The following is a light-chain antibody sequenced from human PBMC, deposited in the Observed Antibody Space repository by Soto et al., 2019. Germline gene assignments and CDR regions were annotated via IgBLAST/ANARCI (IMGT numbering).Light chain of an antibody. CDR1: QHINTF. Sequence: DIQLTQSPSSLSASVGDRVTITCRARQHINTFLAWYQQKPGRAPKSLVFGASDLQSGVPSRFSGSGYGTDFTLTITNLQPDDFATYYCQQYDNYPRTFGGGTTVEI. J-gene: IGKJ4*01. V-gene: IGKV1D-16*02. CDR2: GAS. CDR3: QQYDNYPRT.